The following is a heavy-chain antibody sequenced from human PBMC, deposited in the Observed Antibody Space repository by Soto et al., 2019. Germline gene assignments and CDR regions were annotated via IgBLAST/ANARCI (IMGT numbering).Heavy chain of an antibody. Sequence: GGSLRLSCAASGFTFSNSWMNWVRQAPGKGLEWVGRIKSKTDGGTTDYAAPVKGRFTISRDDSKNTLYLQMNSLKTEDTAVYYCTTGAGILLWFGELTSYYGMDVWGQGTTVTVSS. CDR2: IKSKTDGGTT. J-gene: IGHJ6*02. V-gene: IGHV3-15*07. CDR1: GFTFSNSW. D-gene: IGHD3-10*01. CDR3: TTGAGILLWFGELTSYYGMDV.